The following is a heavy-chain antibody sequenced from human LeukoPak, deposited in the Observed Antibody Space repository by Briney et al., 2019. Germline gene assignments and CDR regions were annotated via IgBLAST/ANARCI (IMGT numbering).Heavy chain of an antibody. CDR1: GFTFSSAA. CDR2: ISRSGSYT. D-gene: IGHD6-19*01. J-gene: IGHJ4*02. CDR3: ARGRISDWTHDY. V-gene: IGHV3-11*06. Sequence: GGSLRLSCAASGFTFSSAAMTWIRQAPGKGLEWVSYISRSGSYTTYADSVEGRFTISRDNAKNSLYLQMNSLRAEDTAVYYCARGRISDWTHDYWGQGTLVTVSS.